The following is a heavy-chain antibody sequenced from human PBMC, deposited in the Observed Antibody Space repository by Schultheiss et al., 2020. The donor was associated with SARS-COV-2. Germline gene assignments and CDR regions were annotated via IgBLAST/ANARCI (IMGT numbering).Heavy chain of an antibody. CDR1: GFTLSSSP. D-gene: IGHD1-26*01. Sequence: GGSLRLSCSASGFTLSSSPMHWLRQAPGKGLEWLAVVSPDGNGKTHADSVKGRFTISRDNSKNTLYLQMNTLRADDTAVYYCAKSLASDWDTDALDVWGQGTMVTVSS. V-gene: IGHV3-30*04. CDR2: VSPDGNGK. J-gene: IGHJ3*01. CDR3: AKSLASDWDTDALDV.